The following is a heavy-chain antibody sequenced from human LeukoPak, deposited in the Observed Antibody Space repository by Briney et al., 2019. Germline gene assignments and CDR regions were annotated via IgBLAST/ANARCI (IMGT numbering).Heavy chain of an antibody. CDR3: VKGRLCFSSSW. V-gene: IGHV3-64D*06. CDR2: ISSNGATT. CDR1: GFTYSSSA. Sequence: GGSLRLSCSASGFTYSSSAMHWVRQAPGKGLEYVSAISSNGATTYYADSVRGRFTISRDNSKNTLYLQMSSLRAEDTAVYYCVKGRLCFSSSWWGQGTLVAVSS. J-gene: IGHJ4*02. D-gene: IGHD6-13*01.